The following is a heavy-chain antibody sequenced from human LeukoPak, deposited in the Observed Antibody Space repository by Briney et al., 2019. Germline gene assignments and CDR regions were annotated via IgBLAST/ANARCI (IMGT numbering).Heavy chain of an antibody. CDR2: ISSSSSYI. J-gene: IGHJ1*01. D-gene: IGHD1-26*01. Sequence: GGSLRLSCAASGFTFSSYSMNWVRQAPGKGLEWVSSISSSSSYIYYADSLKGRFTISRDNAKNSLYLQMNSLRAEDTAVYYCARSSDAFVGATESYFQHWGQGTLVTVSS. V-gene: IGHV3-21*01. CDR3: ARSSDAFVGATESYFQH. CDR1: GFTFSSYS.